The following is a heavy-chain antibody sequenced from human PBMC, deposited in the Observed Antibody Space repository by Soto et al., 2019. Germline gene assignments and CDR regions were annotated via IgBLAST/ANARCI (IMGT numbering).Heavy chain of an antibody. D-gene: IGHD4-17*01. CDR1: GGTFSRNA. J-gene: IGHJ4*02. V-gene: IGHV1-69*12. Sequence: QVQLVQSGAEVKKPGSSVKVPCKASGGTFSRNAINWVRQAPGQGLEWMGGIIPLFGTTNYAQNFQGRVTITADESTNTAYMELSSLRSEDTAVYYCARDGAVTVTTSYFDYWGQGTLVSVSS. CDR3: ARDGAVTVTTSYFDY. CDR2: IIPLFGTT.